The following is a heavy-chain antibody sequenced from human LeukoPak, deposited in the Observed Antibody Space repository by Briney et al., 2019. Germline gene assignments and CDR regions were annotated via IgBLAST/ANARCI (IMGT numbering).Heavy chain of an antibody. CDR2: IWYDGSNK. CDR3: AKGINYYYYMDV. CDR1: GFTFSSYG. V-gene: IGHV3-33*06. J-gene: IGHJ6*03. Sequence: GGSLRLSCAASGFTFSSYGMHWVRQAPGKGLEWVAVIWYDGSNKYYADSVKGRFTISRDNSKNTLYLQTNSLRAEDTAVYYCAKGINYYYYMDVWGKGTTVTVSS.